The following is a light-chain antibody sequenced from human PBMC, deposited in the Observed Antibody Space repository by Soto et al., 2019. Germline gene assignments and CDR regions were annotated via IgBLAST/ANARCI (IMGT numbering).Light chain of an antibody. CDR2: GAY. J-gene: IGKJ2*01. Sequence: DIQMTQSPSSLSASVGDRVTITCRASQSISTYLNWYQHKPGKAPKLLIYGAYSLQSGVPSRFSGSGSGTDFALTISSRQPEDFATYYCQQSYMTFMYTFGQGTKLEIK. CDR1: QSISTY. V-gene: IGKV1-39*01. CDR3: QQSYMTFMYT.